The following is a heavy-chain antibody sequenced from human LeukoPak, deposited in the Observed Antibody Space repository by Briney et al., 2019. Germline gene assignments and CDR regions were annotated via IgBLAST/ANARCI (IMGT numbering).Heavy chain of an antibody. CDR2: ISSSGSTI. J-gene: IGHJ4*02. CDR3: ARGVDCSSTSCSIPDY. Sequence: PGGSLRLSCAASGFTFSDYYMSWIRQAPGKGLEWVSYISSSGSTIYYADSVKGRFTISRDNAQNSLYLQMNSLRAEDTAVYYCARGVDCSSTSCSIPDYWGQGTLVTVSS. CDR1: GFTFSDYY. D-gene: IGHD2-2*01. V-gene: IGHV3-11*01.